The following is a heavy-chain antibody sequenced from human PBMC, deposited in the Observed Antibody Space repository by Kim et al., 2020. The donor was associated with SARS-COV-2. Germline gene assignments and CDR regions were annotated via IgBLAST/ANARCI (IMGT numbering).Heavy chain of an antibody. CDR2: ISNDGSNK. Sequence: GGSLRLSCAASGFRFSTYGMHWVRQAPGKGLGWVALISNDGSNKYYADSVKGRFTISRDNSGKTLYLQMNSLRADDTAVYYCAKERTYSYHFDFWGQGTLVTVSS. V-gene: IGHV3-30*18. CDR3: AKERTYSYHFDF. J-gene: IGHJ4*02. D-gene: IGHD1-1*01. CDR1: GFRFSTYG.